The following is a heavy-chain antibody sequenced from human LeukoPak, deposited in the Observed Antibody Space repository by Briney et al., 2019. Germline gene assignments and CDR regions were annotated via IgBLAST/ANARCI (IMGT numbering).Heavy chain of an antibody. CDR2: INPSGGST. Sequence: GASVKVSCKTSGYTFTGYFMHWVRQAPGQGLEWMGIINPSGGSTSYAQKFQGRVTMTRDMSTSTVYMELSSLRSEDTAVYYCARGHYDSSGYMYFDYWGQGTLVTVSS. CDR1: GYTFTGYF. J-gene: IGHJ4*02. D-gene: IGHD3-22*01. CDR3: ARGHYDSSGYMYFDY. V-gene: IGHV1-46*01.